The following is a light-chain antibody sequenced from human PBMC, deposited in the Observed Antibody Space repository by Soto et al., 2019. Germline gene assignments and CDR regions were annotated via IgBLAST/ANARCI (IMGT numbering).Light chain of an antibody. CDR3: QQRVT. CDR1: QSVSNY. V-gene: IGKV3-11*01. J-gene: IGKJ3*01. Sequence: EIVLTQSPGTLSLSPGETATLSCRASQSVSNYLAWFQQKPGQPPRLLIYDISKRATGIPARFSGSGSGTYFTLTISRLEREDFAVYYCQQRVTFGPGTKVDIK. CDR2: DIS.